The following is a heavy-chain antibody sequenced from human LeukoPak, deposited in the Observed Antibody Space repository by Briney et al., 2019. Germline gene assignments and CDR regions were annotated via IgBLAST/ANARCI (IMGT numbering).Heavy chain of an antibody. CDR2: IYYSGST. J-gene: IGHJ2*01. Sequence: SETLSLTCTVSGGSISSYYWSWIRQPPGKGLEWIGYIYYSGSTNYNPSLKSRVTISVDTPKNQFSLKLSSVTAADTAVYYCARRNIAAAGTTYWYFDLWGRGTLVTVSS. CDR1: GGSISSYY. CDR3: ARRNIAAAGTTYWYFDL. V-gene: IGHV4-59*12. D-gene: IGHD6-13*01.